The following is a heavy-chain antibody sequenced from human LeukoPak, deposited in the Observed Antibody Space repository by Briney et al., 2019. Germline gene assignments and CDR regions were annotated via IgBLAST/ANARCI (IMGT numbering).Heavy chain of an antibody. V-gene: IGHV4-34*01. D-gene: IGHD6-19*01. CDR2: INHSGGT. J-gene: IGHJ4*02. Sequence: PSETLSLTCAVYGGSFSGYYWSWIRQLPGKGLEWIGEINHSGGTNYNPSLKSRVTISVDTSKNQFSLKLSSVTAADTAVYYCARAPYSSGWYGTAGYFDYWGQGTLVTVSS. CDR3: ARAPYSSGWYGTAGYFDY. CDR1: GGSFSGYY.